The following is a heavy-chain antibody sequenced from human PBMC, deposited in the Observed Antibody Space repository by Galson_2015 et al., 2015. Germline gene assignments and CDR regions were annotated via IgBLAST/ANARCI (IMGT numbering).Heavy chain of an antibody. CDR3: ARAGSDMGTNFDY. CDR2: IWYDGSNK. J-gene: IGHJ4*02. Sequence: SLRLSCAASGFTFSVYGMHWVCQAPGKGLEWVALIWYDGSNKYYADSVKGRFTISRDNSKNTLYLQMNSLRAEDTGVYYCARAGSDMGTNFDYWGQGTLVTVSS. V-gene: IGHV3-33*01. CDR1: GFTFSVYG. D-gene: IGHD2-2*01.